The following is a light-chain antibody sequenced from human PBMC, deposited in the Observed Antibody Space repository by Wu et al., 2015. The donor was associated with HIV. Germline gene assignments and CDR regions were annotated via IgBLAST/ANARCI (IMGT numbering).Light chain of an antibody. CDR3: QHLNSYPFT. CDR1: VHNYY. V-gene: IGKV1-9*01. J-gene: IGKJ5*01. Sequence: SAXVGDRVTSLPGQSVHNYYLWPGISKNQGKPLNVLIYYASNLQXGVPSRFIGTGSGTDFNLTITCLQPEDFATYYCQHLNSYPFTFGQGTRLDI. CDR2: YAS.